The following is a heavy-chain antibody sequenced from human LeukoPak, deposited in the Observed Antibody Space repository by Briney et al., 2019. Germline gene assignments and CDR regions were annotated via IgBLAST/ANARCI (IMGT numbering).Heavy chain of an antibody. CDR1: GGTFSSYA. J-gene: IGHJ4*02. CDR3: ARGHYYYGVNY. V-gene: IGHV1-2*02. Sequence: ASVKVSCKASGGTFSSYAISWVRQAPGQGLEWMGWINPNSGGTNYAQTFQGRVTMTRDTSISTAYMELSRLRSDDTAVYYCARGHYYYGVNYWGQGTLVTVSS. CDR2: INPNSGGT. D-gene: IGHD3-22*01.